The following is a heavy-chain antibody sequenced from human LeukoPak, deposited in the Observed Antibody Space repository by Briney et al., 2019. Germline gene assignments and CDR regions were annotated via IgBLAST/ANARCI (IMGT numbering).Heavy chain of an antibody. CDR2: IYYSGST. D-gene: IGHD3-3*01. Sequence: SETLSLTCTVSGGSVSSGSYYWSWIRQPPGTGLEWIGYIYYSGSTNYNPSLKSRVTISVDTSKNQFSLKLSSVTAADTAVYYCARAREFDFWSGKYYFDYWGQGTLVTVSS. CDR3: ARAREFDFWSGKYYFDY. CDR1: GGSVSSGSYY. V-gene: IGHV4-61*01. J-gene: IGHJ4*02.